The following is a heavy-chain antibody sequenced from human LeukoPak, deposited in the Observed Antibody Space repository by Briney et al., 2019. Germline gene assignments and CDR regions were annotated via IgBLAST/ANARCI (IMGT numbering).Heavy chain of an antibody. J-gene: IGHJ4*02. CDR2: IKEDGSER. CDR3: ASHRDYYDSSGLCAFDY. D-gene: IGHD3-22*01. V-gene: IGHV3-7*01. Sequence: GGSLRLSCAVSGFTFRSYWMSWVRQAPGKGREWVANIKEDGSERYYVDSVKGRFTISRDNAKNSLYLQMNSLRAEDTAVYYCASHRDYYDSSGLCAFDYWGQGTLVTVSS. CDR1: GFTFRSYW.